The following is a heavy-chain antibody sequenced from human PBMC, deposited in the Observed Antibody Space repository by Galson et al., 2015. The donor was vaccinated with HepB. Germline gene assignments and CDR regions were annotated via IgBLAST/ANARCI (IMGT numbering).Heavy chain of an antibody. CDR2: IYPGDSDT. J-gene: IGHJ4*02. V-gene: IGHV5-51*03. CDR3: ARRGMSTPYFHS. CDR1: GYTFSNYW. Sequence: QSGAEVKKPGQSPRISREGSGYTFSNYWIAWVRQMPGKGLEWMGIIYPGDSDTRYSPSLQGQVTTSAEQSISTAYVQWNSLKASDTAMYFCARRGMSTPYFHSWGQGTLVTVSS. D-gene: IGHD5-24*01.